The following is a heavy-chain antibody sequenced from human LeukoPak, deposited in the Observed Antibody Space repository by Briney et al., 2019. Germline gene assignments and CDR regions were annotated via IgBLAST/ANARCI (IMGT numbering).Heavy chain of an antibody. J-gene: IGHJ5*02. CDR2: INPDGGNT. Sequence: ASVKVSCKASGYTFTNSYIHWVRQAPGQVLEWMGFINPDGGNTNYAQNFQGRVTITRNTSISTAYMELSSLRSEDTAVYYCARARKGYCSGGSCGRWFDPWGQGTLVTVSS. V-gene: IGHV1-46*01. CDR3: ARARKGYCSGGSCGRWFDP. CDR1: GYTFTNSY. D-gene: IGHD2-15*01.